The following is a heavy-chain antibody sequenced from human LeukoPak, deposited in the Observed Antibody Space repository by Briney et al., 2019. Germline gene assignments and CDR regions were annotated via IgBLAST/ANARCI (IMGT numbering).Heavy chain of an antibody. Sequence: ASVKVSCKASGYTFTSYGISWVRQAPGQGLEWMGWISAYNGNTNYAQKPQGRVTMTTDTSTSTAYMELRSLRSDDTAVYYCARDLRRYDSSGYYYYWGQGTLVTVSS. CDR1: GYTFTSYG. V-gene: IGHV1-18*01. J-gene: IGHJ4*02. D-gene: IGHD3-22*01. CDR2: ISAYNGNT. CDR3: ARDLRRYDSSGYYYY.